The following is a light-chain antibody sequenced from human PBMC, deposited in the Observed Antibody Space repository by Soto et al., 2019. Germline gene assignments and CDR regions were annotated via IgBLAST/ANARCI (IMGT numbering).Light chain of an antibody. J-gene: IGLJ2*01. CDR1: SRDVGGYNY. Sequence: SALTQPASVSGSPGQSITISCTGTSRDVGGYNYVSWYQQHPGKAPKLIIYEVNNRPSGVSNRFSGSKSVNTASLTISGLQAEDEADYYCSSYTSISTLLFGGGTKLTVL. CDR2: EVN. CDR3: SSYTSISTLL. V-gene: IGLV2-14*01.